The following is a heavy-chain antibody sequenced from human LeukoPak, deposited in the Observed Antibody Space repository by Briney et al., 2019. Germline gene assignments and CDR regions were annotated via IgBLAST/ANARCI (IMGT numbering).Heavy chain of an antibody. CDR1: GGSISSGGYS. Sequence: PSETLSLTCAVSGGSISSGGYSWSWIRQPPGKGLEWIGEINHSGSTNYNPSLKSQITISVDTSKNQFSLRLNSVTAADTAVYYCASPPHDSSGRLTFEIWGQGTMVTVSS. CDR2: INHSGST. D-gene: IGHD3-22*01. V-gene: IGHV4-34*01. J-gene: IGHJ3*02. CDR3: ASPPHDSSGRLTFEI.